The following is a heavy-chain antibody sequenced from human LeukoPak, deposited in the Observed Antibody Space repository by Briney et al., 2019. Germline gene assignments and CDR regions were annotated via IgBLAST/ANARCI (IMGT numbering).Heavy chain of an antibody. D-gene: IGHD1-26*01. J-gene: IGHJ2*01. CDR2: IIPIFGTA. CDR3: ARGEWELLSHYWYFDL. V-gene: IGHV1-69*13. CDR1: GGTFSSYA. Sequence: SVKVSCKASGGTFSSYAISWVRQAPGQGLEWMGGIIPIFGTANYAQKFQGRVTITADESTSTAYMELSSLRSEDTAVYYCARGEWELLSHYWYFDLWGRGTLVTVSS.